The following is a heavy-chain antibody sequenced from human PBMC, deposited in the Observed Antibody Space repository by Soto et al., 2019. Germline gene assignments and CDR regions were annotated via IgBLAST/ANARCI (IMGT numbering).Heavy chain of an antibody. CDR2: IYYSGST. CDR3: ASDSYGSLGLDY. J-gene: IGHJ4*02. V-gene: IGHV4-31*11. Sequence: SETLSLTCAVSGGSISSGGYYWSWIRQHPGKGLEWIGYIYYSGSTYYNPSLKSRVTISVDTSKNQFSLKLSSVTAADTAVYYCASDSYGSLGLDYWGQGTLVTVSS. D-gene: IGHD5-18*01. CDR1: GGSISSGGYY.